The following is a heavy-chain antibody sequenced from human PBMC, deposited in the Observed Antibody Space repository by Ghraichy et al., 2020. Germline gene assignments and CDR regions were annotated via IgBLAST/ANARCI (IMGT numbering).Heavy chain of an antibody. D-gene: IGHD4-23*01. CDR2: ITSSSSFI. V-gene: IGHV3-48*02. Sequence: GGSLRLSCVGSGFTFGSYSMNWVRQSPGKRLEWVSYITSSSSFISYADSVKGRFTISRDNAQNSLYLQMNSLRDEDTAVYYCARGSRVVRFFYYDGMDVWGQGTTVTVSS. CDR1: GFTFGSYS. J-gene: IGHJ6*02. CDR3: ARGSRVVRFFYYDGMDV.